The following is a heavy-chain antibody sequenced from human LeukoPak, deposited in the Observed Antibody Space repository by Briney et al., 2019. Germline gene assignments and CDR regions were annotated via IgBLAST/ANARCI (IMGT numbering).Heavy chain of an antibody. J-gene: IGHJ5*02. CDR1: GGSISSYY. V-gene: IGHV4-59*12. CDR3: ARGRYRFDP. Sequence: PSETLSLTCTVSGGSISSYYWRWIRQPPGRGLGWIGYIYYSGYTNYNPPLKSRVTISVDTSKNQFSLKLSSVTAADTAVYYCARGRYRFDPWGQGTLVTVSS. CDR2: IYYSGYT. D-gene: IGHD5-18*01.